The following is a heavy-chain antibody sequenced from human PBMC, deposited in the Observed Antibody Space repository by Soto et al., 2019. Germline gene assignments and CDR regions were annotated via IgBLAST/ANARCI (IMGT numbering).Heavy chain of an antibody. V-gene: IGHV3-30*04. Sequence: GGSLRLSCAASGFTLSSYAMHWVRQAPGKGLEWVAVISHDGSKKHYADSGKGRFTISRDNSKNTLYLQMNSLRGEDTAVYHCARDSRGTGTAEAGIYYYYYGMDVWGQGTTVTVSS. CDR2: ISHDGSKK. CDR1: GFTLSSYA. D-gene: IGHD6-13*01. J-gene: IGHJ6*02. CDR3: ARDSRGTGTAEAGIYYYYYGMDV.